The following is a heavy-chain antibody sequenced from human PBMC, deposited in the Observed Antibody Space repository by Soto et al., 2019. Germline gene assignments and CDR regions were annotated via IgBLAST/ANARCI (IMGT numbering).Heavy chain of an antibody. CDR3: ATSYGDYGPGHYYYYGMDI. CDR2: IYYSGST. Sequence: QVQLQESGPGLVKPSDTLSLTCTVAGGSISSYYWSWIRQPPGQGLEWIGYIYYSGSTNYNPSLKSRVTISVDTSKNQFSLKVNSVTTADIAVYYCATSYGDYGPGHYYYYGMDIWGQGTTVNVSS. CDR1: GGSISSYY. J-gene: IGHJ6*02. V-gene: IGHV4-59*07. D-gene: IGHD4-17*01.